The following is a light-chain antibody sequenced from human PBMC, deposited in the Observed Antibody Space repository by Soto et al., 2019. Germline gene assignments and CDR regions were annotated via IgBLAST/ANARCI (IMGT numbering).Light chain of an antibody. CDR3: SSYTSSSTPRV. V-gene: IGLV2-14*01. Sequence: QSALTQPASVSGSPGQSITISCTGTSSDVGGYNYVSWYQQHPGKAPKLMIYDVSNRPSGVSNRFSGSKSGNTASLTISGLQAEDEADYYCSSYTSSSTPRVFGTGTKLTVL. CDR2: DVS. CDR1: SSDVGGYNY. J-gene: IGLJ1*01.